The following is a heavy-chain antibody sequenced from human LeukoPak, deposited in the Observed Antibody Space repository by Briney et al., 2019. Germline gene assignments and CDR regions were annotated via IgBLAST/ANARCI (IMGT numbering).Heavy chain of an antibody. J-gene: IGHJ4*02. CDR1: GFTFSSYA. Sequence: GGSLRLSCAASGFTFSSYAMQWVRQAPGKGLEWVAVISYDGSDKNYADSVKGRFTISRDSSKNTLYLQMSSLRADDTAVYYCARAVYRSGGYYFDYWGQGTLVIVSS. D-gene: IGHD6-19*01. CDR3: ARAVYRSGGYYFDY. V-gene: IGHV3-30*04. CDR2: ISYDGSDK.